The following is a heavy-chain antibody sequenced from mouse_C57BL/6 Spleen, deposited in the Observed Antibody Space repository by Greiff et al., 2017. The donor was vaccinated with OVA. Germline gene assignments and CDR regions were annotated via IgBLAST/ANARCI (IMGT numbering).Heavy chain of an antibody. Sequence: EVKVVESGPELVKPGASVKISCKASGYSFTDYNMNWVKQSNGKSLEWIGVINPNYGTTSYNQKFKGKATLTVDQSSSTAYMQLNSLTSEDSAVYYCARSYYYGSSDYYAMDYWGQGTSVTVSS. V-gene: IGHV1-39*01. CDR3: ARSYYYGSSDYYAMDY. CDR2: INPNYGTT. D-gene: IGHD1-1*01. CDR1: GYSFTDYN. J-gene: IGHJ4*01.